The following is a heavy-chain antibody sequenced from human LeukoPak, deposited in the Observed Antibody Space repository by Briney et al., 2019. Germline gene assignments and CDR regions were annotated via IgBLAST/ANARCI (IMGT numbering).Heavy chain of an antibody. CDR2: ISYIEST. CDR1: DDSLSRHY. J-gene: IGHJ3*02. Sequence: SETLSLTCALSDDSLSRHYSSWIRHPPGKGLEWIGYISYIESTNYNPSLKSRVTISIDTSRNQFTLRLSSVTAADTAVYYCARDLVTVTKGFDIWGQGTMVSVSS. CDR3: ARDLVTVTKGFDI. V-gene: IGHV4-59*11. D-gene: IGHD4-17*01.